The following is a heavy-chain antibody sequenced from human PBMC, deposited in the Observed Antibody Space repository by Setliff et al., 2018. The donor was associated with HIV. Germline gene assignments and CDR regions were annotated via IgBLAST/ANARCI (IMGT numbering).Heavy chain of an antibody. CDR1: GYTFTSYY. CDR2: ISHSGGST. J-gene: IGHJ4*02. Sequence: GASVKVSCKASGYTFTSYYMHWVRQAPGQGLEWMGIISHSGGSTSYAQKFQGRVTMTRDTSTSTVYMELSSLRSEDTAVYYCARVARRGYFDYWGQGTLVTVSS. V-gene: IGHV1-46*01. CDR3: ARVARRGYFDY. D-gene: IGHD6-6*01.